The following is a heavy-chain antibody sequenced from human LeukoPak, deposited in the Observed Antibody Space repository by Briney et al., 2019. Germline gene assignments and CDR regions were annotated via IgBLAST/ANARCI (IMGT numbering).Heavy chain of an antibody. CDR2: INPNSGGA. D-gene: IGHD6-13*01. J-gene: IGHJ4*02. V-gene: IGHV1-2*02. CDR1: GYTFTGKY. CDR3: ARGPFGQQLAPFDS. Sequence: ASVKVSCKASGYTFTGKYMHWVRQAPGQGLEWMGWINPNSGGANYAQKFQGRVSMPRNTSTGTAYMELSRLTSDDTAVYYCARGPFGQQLAPFDSWGQGTLVTVSS.